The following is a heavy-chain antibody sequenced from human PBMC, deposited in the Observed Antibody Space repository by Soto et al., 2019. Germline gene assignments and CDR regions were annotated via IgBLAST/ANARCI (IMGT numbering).Heavy chain of an antibody. J-gene: IGHJ6*02. CDR1: GGSISSSSYY. CDR2: IYYSGST. CDR3: ARRETYYDILTGYYYYYGMDV. V-gene: IGHV4-39*01. Sequence: SETLSLTCTVSGGSISSSSYYWGWIRQPPGKGLEWIGSIYYSGSTYYNPSLKSRVTISVDTSKNQFSLKLSSVTAADTAVYYCARRETYYDILTGYYYYYGMDVWGQGTTVTVS. D-gene: IGHD3-9*01.